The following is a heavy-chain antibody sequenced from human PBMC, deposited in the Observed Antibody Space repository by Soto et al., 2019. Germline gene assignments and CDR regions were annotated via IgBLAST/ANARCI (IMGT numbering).Heavy chain of an antibody. Sequence: EVQLLESGGGLVQPGGSLRLSCAASGFTFSSYAMSWVRQGPGKGLEWVSVISGSGGSTYYADSVKGRFTISRDNTKHSLYLQMNSVRAEDTAVYYCAKRAVGWYFDLWGRGTLVTVSS. V-gene: IGHV3-23*01. J-gene: IGHJ2*01. D-gene: IGHD1-26*01. CDR2: ISGSGGST. CDR3: AKRAVGWYFDL. CDR1: GFTFSSYA.